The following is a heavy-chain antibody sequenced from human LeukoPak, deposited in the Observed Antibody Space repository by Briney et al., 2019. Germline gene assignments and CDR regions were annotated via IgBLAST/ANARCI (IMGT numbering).Heavy chain of an antibody. V-gene: IGHV1-24*01. D-gene: IGHD3-10*01. CDR1: GYTLTELS. CDR3: ATGPRLLWFGELSGGRWFDP. J-gene: IGHJ5*02. CDR2: FDLEDGET. Sequence: ASVKVSCKVSGYTLTELSMHWVRQAPGKGLEWMGGFDLEDGETIYAQKFQGRVTMTEDTSTDTAYMELSSLRSEDTAVYYCATGPRLLWFGELSGGRWFDPWGQGTLVTVSS.